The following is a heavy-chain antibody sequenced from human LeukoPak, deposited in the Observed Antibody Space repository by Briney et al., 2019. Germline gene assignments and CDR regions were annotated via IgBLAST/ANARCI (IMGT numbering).Heavy chain of an antibody. V-gene: IGHV1-2*02. Sequence: ASVKVSCKASGYTFTGYYMHWVRQAPGQGLEWMGWINPNSGGTNHAQKFQGRVTMTRDTSISTAYMELSRLRSDDTAVYYCARASPSYSSVDYWGQGTLVTVSS. CDR3: ARASPSYSSVDY. J-gene: IGHJ4*02. D-gene: IGHD3-10*01. CDR2: INPNSGGT. CDR1: GYTFTGYY.